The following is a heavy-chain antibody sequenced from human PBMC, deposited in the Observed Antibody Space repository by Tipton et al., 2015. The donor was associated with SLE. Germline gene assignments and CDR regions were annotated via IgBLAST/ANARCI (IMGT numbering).Heavy chain of an antibody. Sequence: TLSLTCTVSGYSISSGYYWGWIRQPPGKGLEWIGSIYHSGSTYYNPSLKSRVTISVDTPKNQFSLKLSSVTAADTAVYYCARDYSPEAYFGYWGQGTLVTVSP. J-gene: IGHJ4*02. CDR3: ARDYSPEAYFGY. V-gene: IGHV4-38-2*02. CDR2: IYHSGST. D-gene: IGHD6-13*01. CDR1: GYSISSGYY.